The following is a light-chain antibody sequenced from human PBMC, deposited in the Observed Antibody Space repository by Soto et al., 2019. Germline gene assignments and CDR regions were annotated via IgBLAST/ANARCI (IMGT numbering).Light chain of an antibody. J-gene: IGLJ1*01. Sequence: QSVLTQPPSVSGAPGQRVTISCTGSSSNIGAGYDVHWYQQLPGTAPKLLIYGNSNRPSGVPDRFSGSKSGTSASLAITGLQAEDEADCYCCSYTVSGTYVFGTGTKVTVL. CDR1: SSNIGAGYD. CDR3: CSYTVSGTYV. V-gene: IGLV1-40*01. CDR2: GNS.